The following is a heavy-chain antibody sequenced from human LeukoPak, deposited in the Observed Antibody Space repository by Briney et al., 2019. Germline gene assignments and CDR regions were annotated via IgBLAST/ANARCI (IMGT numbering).Heavy chain of an antibody. CDR3: ARGGAGDWTFDI. V-gene: IGHV1-69*04. Sequence: SVKVSCKASGYTFTSYDISWVRQAPGQGLEWMGRIIPILGIANYAQKFQGRVTITADKSTSTAYMELSSLRSEDTAVYYCARGGAGDWTFDIWGQGTMVTVSS. CDR1: GYTFTSYD. J-gene: IGHJ3*02. CDR2: IIPILGIA. D-gene: IGHD1-26*01.